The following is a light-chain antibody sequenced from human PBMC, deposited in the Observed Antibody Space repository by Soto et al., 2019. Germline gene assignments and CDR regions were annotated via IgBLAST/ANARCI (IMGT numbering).Light chain of an antibody. Sequence: QPALTQPASVSGSPGQSITISCTGTSSVVGTYNFVSWYQQHPGKAPKLMIYDVSNRPSGVSDRFSGSKSGNTASLTISGLQAEDEADYYCSSYRGSSTYVFGTGTKVTVL. CDR2: DVS. CDR1: SSVVGTYNF. CDR3: SSYRGSSTYV. J-gene: IGLJ1*01. V-gene: IGLV2-14*01.